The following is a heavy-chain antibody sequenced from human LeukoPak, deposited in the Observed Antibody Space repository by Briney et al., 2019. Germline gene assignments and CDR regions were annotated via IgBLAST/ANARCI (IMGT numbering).Heavy chain of an antibody. V-gene: IGHV3-43*02. CDR1: GFIFSSYG. J-gene: IGHJ4*02. Sequence: PGGSLRLSCAASGFIFSSYGMTWVRQAPGKGLEWVSLISADGGSTFSADSVKGRFSISRDNSKNSPYLQMNSLRSEDTAMYYCAKESGKFDYWGQGTLVAVSS. CDR3: AKESGKFDY. CDR2: ISADGGST.